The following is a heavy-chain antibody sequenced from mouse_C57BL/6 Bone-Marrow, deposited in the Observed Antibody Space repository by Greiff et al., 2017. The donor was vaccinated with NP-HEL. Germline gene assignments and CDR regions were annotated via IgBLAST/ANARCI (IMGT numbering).Heavy chain of an antibody. CDR2: IDPSDSYT. CDR1: GYTFTSYW. D-gene: IGHD4-1*01. J-gene: IGHJ4*01. CDR3: AREANWGYAMDY. V-gene: IGHV1-59*01. Sequence: QVQLQQPGAELVRPGTSVKLSCKASGYTFTSYWMHWVKQWPGQGLEWIGVIDPSDSYTNYNQKFKGKATLTVDTSSSTAYMQLSSLTSEDSAVYYCAREANWGYAMDYWGQGTSVTVSS.